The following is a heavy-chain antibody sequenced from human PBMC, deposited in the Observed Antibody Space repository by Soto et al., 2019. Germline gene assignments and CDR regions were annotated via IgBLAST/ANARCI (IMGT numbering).Heavy chain of an antibody. CDR3: TTVNSSGWSKPLNYYYYYGMDV. CDR1: GFTFSNAW. D-gene: IGHD6-19*01. V-gene: IGHV3-15*07. Sequence: PGGSLRLSCAASGFTFSNAWMNWVRQAPGKGLEWVGRIKSKTDGGTTDYAAPVKGRFTISRDDSKNTLYLQMNSLKTEDTAVYYCTTVNSSGWSKPLNYYYYYGMDVWGQGTKVTVSS. J-gene: IGHJ6*02. CDR2: IKSKTDGGTT.